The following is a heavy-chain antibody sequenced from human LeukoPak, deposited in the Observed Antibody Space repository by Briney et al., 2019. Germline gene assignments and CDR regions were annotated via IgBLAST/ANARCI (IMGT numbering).Heavy chain of an antibody. V-gene: IGHV4-59*01. D-gene: IGHD1-20*01. Sequence: SETLSLTCTVSGGSISSYYWSWIRQPPGKGLEWIGYIYYSGSTNYNPSLKSRVTISVDTSKNQFSLKLSSVTAADTAVYYCARVRYNWNLGAFDIWGQGTMVTVSS. CDR1: GGSISSYY. CDR3: ARVRYNWNLGAFDI. J-gene: IGHJ3*02. CDR2: IYYSGST.